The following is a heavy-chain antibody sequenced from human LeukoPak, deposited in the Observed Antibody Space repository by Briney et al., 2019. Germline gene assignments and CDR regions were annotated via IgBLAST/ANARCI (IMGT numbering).Heavy chain of an antibody. J-gene: IGHJ4*02. CDR1: GFTFSSYW. CDR3: ARERDYDFWSGYPTQTNEAFDY. V-gene: IGHV3-74*01. CDR2: INSDGSST. D-gene: IGHD3-3*01. Sequence: PGGSLRLSCAASGFTFSSYWMHWVRQAPGKGLVWVSRINSDGSSTSYADSVKGRFTISRDNAKNTLYLQMNSLRAEDTAVYYCARERDYDFWSGYPTQTNEAFDYWGQGTLVTVSS.